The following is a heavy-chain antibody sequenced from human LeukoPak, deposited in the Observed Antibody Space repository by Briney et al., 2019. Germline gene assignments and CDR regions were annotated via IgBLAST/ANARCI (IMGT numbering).Heavy chain of an antibody. J-gene: IGHJ4*02. CDR2: IVHIFGTA. D-gene: IGHD3-9*01. Sequence: SVKVSRQPSVCTFSRYAISWVRQAPGQGLEWMGGIVHIFGTANYAQTFQGRVTITTDESTSTAYLELSSLRSEDTAVYYCARNPPELIRYVDWLALDYWGRGTLVSVSS. V-gene: IGHV1-69*05. CDR1: VCTFSRYA. CDR3: ARNPPELIRYVDWLALDY.